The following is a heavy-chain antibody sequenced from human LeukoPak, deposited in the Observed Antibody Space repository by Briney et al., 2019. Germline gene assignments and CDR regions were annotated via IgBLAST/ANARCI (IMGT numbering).Heavy chain of an antibody. CDR1: GVTFSNHA. CDR3: ARGGGVLTGYQSD. J-gene: IGHJ4*02. D-gene: IGHD3-9*01. V-gene: IGHV3-30-3*01. CDR2: ISYDGSHT. Sequence: GRSLRLSCAVSGVTFSNHAMHWVRQAPGKGLDWVAVISYDGSHTYYADSVKGRFTISRDNSKNTQYLQLNSLRPDDTAVYYCARGGGVLTGYQSDWGQGTLVTVSS.